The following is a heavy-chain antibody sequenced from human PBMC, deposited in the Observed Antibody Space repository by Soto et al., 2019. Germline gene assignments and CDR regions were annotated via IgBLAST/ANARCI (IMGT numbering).Heavy chain of an antibody. CDR3: AREVGYYSATRRNLYFDY. CDR1: GGSFNGYY. V-gene: IGHV4-34*01. D-gene: IGHD2-2*01. CDR2: INHTGGS. J-gene: IGHJ4*02. Sequence: SETLSLTCAVSGGSFNGYYWGWVRQPPGKGLEWIGDINHTGGSNYNPSLKSRVMISVDTAKTQFSLNVTSVTAAATAVYYCAREVGYYSATRRNLYFDYWGPGTLVTVSS.